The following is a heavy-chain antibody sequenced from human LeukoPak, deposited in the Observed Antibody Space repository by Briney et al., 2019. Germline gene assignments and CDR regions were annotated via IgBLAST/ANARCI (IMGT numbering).Heavy chain of an antibody. CDR1: GGSISSSNW. D-gene: IGHD3-10*01. J-gene: IGHJ6*02. V-gene: IGHV4-4*02. Sequence: PSGTLSLTCAVSGGSISSSNWWSWVRQPPGKGLAWIGEIYHSGSTNYNPSLKSRVTISVDKSKNQFSLKLSSVTAADTAVYYCARDLMVRGSQTYYYYYGMDVWGQGTTVTVSS. CDR2: IYHSGST. CDR3: ARDLMVRGSQTYYYYYGMDV.